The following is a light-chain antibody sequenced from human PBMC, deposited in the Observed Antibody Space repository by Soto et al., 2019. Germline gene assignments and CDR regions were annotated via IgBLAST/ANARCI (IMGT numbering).Light chain of an antibody. CDR3: SSYVGSNNFV. CDR2: EVD. CDR1: SSDIEDYNY. J-gene: IGLJ7*01. Sequence: QSVLTQPPSASGSPGQSVTVSCTGSSSDIEDYNYVSWYQQHPGKAPKLMIYEVDKRPSGVPDRFSGSKSGNTAFLTLSGLQAEDDADYYCSSYVGSNNFVFGTGTQLTVL. V-gene: IGLV2-8*01.